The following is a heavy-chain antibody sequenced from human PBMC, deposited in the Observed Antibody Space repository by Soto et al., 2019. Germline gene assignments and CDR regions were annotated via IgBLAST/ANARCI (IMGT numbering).Heavy chain of an antibody. V-gene: IGHV3-74*01. J-gene: IGHJ4*02. CDR3: ARDTDGLHY. CDR2: INTDGSII. Sequence: GGSMRLSCAASGLIFSNYKMHWVRQAPGKGLVWVSRINTDGSIIDYADSVKGRFTVSRDNAKNTLYLQMNSLRADDTAVYYCARDTDGLHYWGQGTLVTVSS. CDR1: GLIFSNYK.